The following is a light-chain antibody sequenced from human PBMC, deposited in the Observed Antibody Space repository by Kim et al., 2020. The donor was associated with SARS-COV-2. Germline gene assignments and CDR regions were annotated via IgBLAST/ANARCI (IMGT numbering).Light chain of an antibody. V-gene: IGLV2-11*01. CDR1: SSDVGGYNY. CDR3: CSYAGSHTWV. J-gene: IGLJ3*02. Sequence: QSALTQPRSVSGSPGQSVTISCTGTSSDVGGYNYVSWYQQHPSKAPKLMIYDVSERPSGVPDRFSGSKSGNTASLTISGLQAEDEADYYCCSYAGSHTWVFGGGTKLTVL. CDR2: DVS.